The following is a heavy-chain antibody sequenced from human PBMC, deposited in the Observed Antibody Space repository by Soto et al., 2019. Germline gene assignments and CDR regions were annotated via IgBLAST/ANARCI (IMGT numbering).Heavy chain of an antibody. J-gene: IGHJ6*02. Sequence: GASVTVSCTASGGTFSSNAISWVRPAPRQGLEWMGGIIPIFGTANYAQKFQGRVTITADESTSTAYMELSSLRSEDTAVYCCARGGSYYEKGYYYYYGMDVWGQGTTVTVSS. D-gene: IGHD1-26*01. CDR1: GGTFSSNA. CDR2: IIPIFGTA. CDR3: ARGGSYYEKGYYYYYGMDV. V-gene: IGHV1-69*13.